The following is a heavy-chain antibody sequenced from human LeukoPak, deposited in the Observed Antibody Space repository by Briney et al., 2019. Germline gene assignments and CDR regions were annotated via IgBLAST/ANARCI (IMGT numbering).Heavy chain of an antibody. CDR2: ISSNGGST. J-gene: IGHJ4*02. V-gene: IGHV3-64D*06. CDR3: ASPYSGYDYSFGH. D-gene: IGHD5-12*01. Sequence: GGSLRLSCSASGFTFSSYAMHWVRQAPGKGLEYVSSISSNGGSTYYADSVKGRFTISRDNSKNTLFLQMSSLRTEDTAVYYCASPYSGYDYSFGHWGQGTLVTVSS. CDR1: GFTFSSYA.